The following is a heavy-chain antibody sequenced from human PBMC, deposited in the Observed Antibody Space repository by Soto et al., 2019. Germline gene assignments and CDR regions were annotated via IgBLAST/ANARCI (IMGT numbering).Heavy chain of an antibody. CDR1: GGTFSSYA. CDR3: ASRITGSPKYYYGMDV. Sequence: QVQLVQSGAEVKKPGSSVKVSCKASGGTFSSYAINWVRQAPGQGLEWMGGIIPIFGTADYAQKVQGRVTITADESTSTAYMELSSLRSEDTAVYYCASRITGSPKYYYGMDVCGQGTTVTVSS. CDR2: IIPIFGTA. D-gene: IGHD1-20*01. J-gene: IGHJ6*02. V-gene: IGHV1-69*12.